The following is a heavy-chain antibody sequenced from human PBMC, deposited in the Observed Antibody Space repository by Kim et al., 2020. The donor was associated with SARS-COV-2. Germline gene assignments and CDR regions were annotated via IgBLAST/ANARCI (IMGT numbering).Heavy chain of an antibody. Sequence: GGSLRLSCVASGFTVSSYAMSWVRQAPGKRLEWVSSISGSGGSTYYADSVKGRFTISRDNSNSTLFLQMHSLRAEDTALYYCAKDLTFGGFIGHFDYWGQGTLVTVSS. CDR3: AKDLTFGGFIGHFDY. CDR2: ISGSGGST. V-gene: IGHV3-23*01. D-gene: IGHD3-16*02. J-gene: IGHJ4*02. CDR1: GFTVSSYA.